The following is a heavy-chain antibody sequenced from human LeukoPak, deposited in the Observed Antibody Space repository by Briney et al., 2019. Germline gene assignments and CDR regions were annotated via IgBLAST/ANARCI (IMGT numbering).Heavy chain of an antibody. J-gene: IGHJ6*02. Sequence: GGSLRLSCAASGFTFSSYSMNWVRQAPGKGLEWVSSISSSSSYIYYADSVKGRFTISRDNAKNSLYLQMNSLRAEDTAVYYCARSYRSDPKYYGMDVWGQGTTVTVSS. CDR2: ISSSSSYI. CDR3: ARSYRSDPKYYGMDV. CDR1: GFTFSSYS. V-gene: IGHV3-21*01.